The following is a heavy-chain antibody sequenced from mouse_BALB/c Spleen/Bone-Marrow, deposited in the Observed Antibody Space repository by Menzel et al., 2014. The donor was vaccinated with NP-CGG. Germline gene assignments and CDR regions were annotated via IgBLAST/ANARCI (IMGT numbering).Heavy chain of an antibody. CDR2: IRNKANGYTT. Sequence: EVQLQESGGGLVQPGGSLRLSCATSGFTFTDYYMNWVRQPPGKALEWLGFIRNKANGYTTEYSASVKGRFTVSSDNSQNILYLQINTLRAEDSATYYFARDQGRFLFDYWGQSTTLTVSS. CDR3: ARDQGRFLFDY. CDR1: GFTFTDYY. J-gene: IGHJ2*01. V-gene: IGHV7-3*02.